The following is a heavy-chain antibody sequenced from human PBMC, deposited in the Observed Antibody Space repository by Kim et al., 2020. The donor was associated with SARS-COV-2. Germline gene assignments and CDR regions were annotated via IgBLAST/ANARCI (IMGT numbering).Heavy chain of an antibody. CDR2: ISYDGSNK. J-gene: IGHJ4*02. V-gene: IGHV3-30-3*01. D-gene: IGHD1-26*01. Sequence: GGSLRLSCAASGFTFSSYAMHWVRQAPGKGLEWVAVISYDGSNKYYADSVKGRFTISRDNSKNTLYLQMNSLRAEDTAVYYCARGWWELRAGDHFDYWGQGTLVTVSS. CDR3: ARGWWELRAGDHFDY. CDR1: GFTFSSYA.